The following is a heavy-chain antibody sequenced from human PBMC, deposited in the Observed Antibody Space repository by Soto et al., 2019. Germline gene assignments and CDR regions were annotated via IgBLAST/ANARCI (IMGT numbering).Heavy chain of an antibody. D-gene: IGHD3-10*01. V-gene: IGHV3-23*01. CDR3: AKVLWFGELLLTPFDY. Sequence: LRLSFAASGFTFSSYAMSWVRQAPGKGLEWVSAISGSGGSTYYADSVKGRFTISRDNSKNTLYLQMNSLRAEDTAVYYCAKVLWFGELLLTPFDYWGQGTLVTVSS. J-gene: IGHJ4*02. CDR1: GFTFSSYA. CDR2: ISGSGGST.